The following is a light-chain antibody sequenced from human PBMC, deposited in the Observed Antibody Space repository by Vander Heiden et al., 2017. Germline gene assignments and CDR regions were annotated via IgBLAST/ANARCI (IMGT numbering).Light chain of an antibody. CDR1: SSNIGAGYD. CDR3: QSYDSSLSGV. V-gene: IGLV1-40*01. CDR2: GNS. J-gene: IGLJ1*01. Sequence: SVLTPPPSVSAAPGQRVTISCTGSSSNIGAGYDVHWYQQLPGTAPKLLIYGNSNRPSGVPDRFSGSKSGTSASLAITGLQAEDEADYYCQSYDSSLSGVFGTGTKVTVL.